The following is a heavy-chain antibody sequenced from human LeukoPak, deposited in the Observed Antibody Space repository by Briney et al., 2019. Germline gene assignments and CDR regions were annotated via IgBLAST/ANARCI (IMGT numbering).Heavy chain of an antibody. Sequence: PGGSLRLSCAASGFTFSSYSMNWVRQAPGKGLEWVSSISSSSSYIYYADSVKGRFTISRDNAKSSLYLQMNSLRAEDTAVYYCARYVVVPAAMDYWGQGTLVTVSS. D-gene: IGHD2-2*01. CDR1: GFTFSSYS. CDR3: ARYVVVPAAMDY. V-gene: IGHV3-21*01. J-gene: IGHJ4*02. CDR2: ISSSSSYI.